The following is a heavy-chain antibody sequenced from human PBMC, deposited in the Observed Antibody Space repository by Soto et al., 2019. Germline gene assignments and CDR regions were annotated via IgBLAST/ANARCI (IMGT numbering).Heavy chain of an antibody. V-gene: IGHV3-49*03. Sequence: LRLSCTASGFTFGDYAMSWFRQAPGKGLEWVGFIRSKAYGGTTEYAASVKGRFTISRDDSKSIAYLQMNSLKTEDTAVYYCTRVPGYSYGSYYYGMDVWGQGATVTVSS. CDR1: GFTFGDYA. CDR2: IRSKAYGGTT. D-gene: IGHD5-18*01. J-gene: IGHJ6*02. CDR3: TRVPGYSYGSYYYGMDV.